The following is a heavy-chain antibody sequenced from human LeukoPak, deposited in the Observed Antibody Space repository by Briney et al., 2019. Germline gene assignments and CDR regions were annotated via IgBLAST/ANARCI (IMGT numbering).Heavy chain of an antibody. V-gene: IGHV3-30*02. D-gene: IGHD3-22*01. J-gene: IGHJ5*02. Sequence: PGGSLRLSCAASGFTFSSYGMHWVRQAPGKGLEWVAFIRYDGSNKYYADSVKGRFTISRDNSKNTLYLQMNSLRAEDTAVYYCAKDKPYYYDSSGYDNWFDPWGQGTLVTVSS. CDR2: IRYDGSNK. CDR3: AKDKPYYYDSSGYDNWFDP. CDR1: GFTFSSYG.